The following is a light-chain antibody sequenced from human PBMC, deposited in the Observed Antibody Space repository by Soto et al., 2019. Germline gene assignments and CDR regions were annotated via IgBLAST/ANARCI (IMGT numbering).Light chain of an antibody. Sequence: QSVLTQPPSASGTPGQRVTISCSGSSSNIGSNYVYWYQQLPGTAPKLLIYRNNLRPSGVPDRFSGSKSGTSASLAIGGLRSEDEANYYCATWDDSLSGVVFGGGTKLTVL. V-gene: IGLV1-47*01. CDR1: SSNIGSNY. J-gene: IGLJ3*02. CDR3: ATWDDSLSGVV. CDR2: RNN.